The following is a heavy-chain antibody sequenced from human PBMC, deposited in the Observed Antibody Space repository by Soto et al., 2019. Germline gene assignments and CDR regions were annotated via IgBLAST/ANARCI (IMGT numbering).Heavy chain of an antibody. V-gene: IGHV3-23*01. CDR2: ISYGGGTT. CDR3: AKGVRWLPYMDV. J-gene: IGHJ6*03. CDR1: GFSFSTYA. Sequence: GGSLRLSCAASGFSFSTYAMSWVRQAPGKGLEWVSVISYGGGTTHYADSVKGRFTISRDNSKNTLYLQMNSLGAEDTAVYYCAKGVRWLPYMDVWGKGTTVTVSS. D-gene: IGHD5-12*01.